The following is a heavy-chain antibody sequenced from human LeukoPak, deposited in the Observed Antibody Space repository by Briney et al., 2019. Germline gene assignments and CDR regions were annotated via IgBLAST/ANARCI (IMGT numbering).Heavy chain of an antibody. V-gene: IGHV4-34*01. J-gene: IGHJ4*02. CDR3: ARSYYYDGFDYSLGY. CDR2: INHSGTN. Sequence: SETLSLTCAVYGGSFSDNYWSWVRQPPGKGLEWIGEINHSGTNRYNPSLKSRLTISIDTSKNQFSLKLSSVTAADTAKYYCARSYYYDGFDYSLGYWGQGTLVTVSS. CDR1: GGSFSDNY. D-gene: IGHD3-22*01.